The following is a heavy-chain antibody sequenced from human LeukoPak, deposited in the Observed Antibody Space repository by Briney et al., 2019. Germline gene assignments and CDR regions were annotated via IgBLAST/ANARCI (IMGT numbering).Heavy chain of an antibody. D-gene: IGHD3-10*01. Sequence: SETLSLTCTVSGGSVNSFYWSWIRQSPGKGLEWIGYIYYSGYTNYNPSLKSRVTISVDTSKNKLSLDLTSATAADTAVYYCARVPTLGFGESRYGMDVWGQGTTVTVSS. J-gene: IGHJ6*02. CDR3: ARVPTLGFGESRYGMDV. CDR2: IYYSGYT. CDR1: GGSVNSFY. V-gene: IGHV4-59*02.